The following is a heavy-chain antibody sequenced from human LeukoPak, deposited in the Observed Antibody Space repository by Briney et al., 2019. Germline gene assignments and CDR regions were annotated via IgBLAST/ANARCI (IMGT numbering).Heavy chain of an antibody. V-gene: IGHV4-34*01. D-gene: IGHD3-10*01. J-gene: IGHJ4*02. CDR1: GGSFSGYY. CDR2: INHSGST. Sequence: PSESLSLTCAVYGGSFSGYYWSWIRQPPGKGLEGSGEINHSGSTNYNPSLKSRVTISVDTSKNQFSLKLSSVTAADTAVYYCARERVVRGVIDYWGQGTLVTVSS. CDR3: ARERVVRGVIDY.